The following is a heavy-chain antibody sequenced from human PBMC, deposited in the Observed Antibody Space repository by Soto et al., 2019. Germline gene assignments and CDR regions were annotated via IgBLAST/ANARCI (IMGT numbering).Heavy chain of an antibody. V-gene: IGHV4-59*11. D-gene: IGHD6-25*01. J-gene: IGHJ4*02. CDR3: ARGQAAGDY. CDR1: GGSISNHY. CDR2: IYYNGNT. Sequence: PSETLSLTCTVSGGSISNHYWSWIRQPPGKGLEWIGYIYYNGNTNYNPSLKSRVTMSVDTSKNQISLKLSSVTAADTAVYYCARGQAAGDYWGQGTLVTVSS.